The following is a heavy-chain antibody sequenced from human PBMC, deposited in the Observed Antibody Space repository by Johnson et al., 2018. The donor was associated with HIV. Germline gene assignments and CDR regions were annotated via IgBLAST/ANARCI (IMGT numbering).Heavy chain of an antibody. CDR3: AKEGDNYGGNWEAFDI. Sequence: QEQLVESGGGLVKPGGSLRLSCAASGFTFSAYYMSWIRQAPGKGLEWVAFIRYDGSNKYYADSVKGRFTISRYNSKNTLYLQMNSLRAEDTAVYYCAKEGDNYGGNWEAFDIWGQGTMVTVSS. CDR1: GFTFSAYY. D-gene: IGHD4-23*01. J-gene: IGHJ3*02. V-gene: IGHV3-30*02. CDR2: IRYDGSNK.